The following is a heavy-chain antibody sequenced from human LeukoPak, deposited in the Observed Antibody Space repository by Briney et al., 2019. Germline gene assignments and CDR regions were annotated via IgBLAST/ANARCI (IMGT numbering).Heavy chain of an antibody. D-gene: IGHD3-22*01. Sequence: GGSLRLSCAASGFSFSSYAMSWVRQAPGKGLEWVSNISGRDGSTYYADSVKGRFTISRDNSKNTLYLQMNSLRAEDTAVYYCAKDPTDFDSSGQTYFDYWGQGTLVTVSS. V-gene: IGHV3-23*01. CDR3: AKDPTDFDSSGQTYFDY. CDR1: GFSFSSYA. J-gene: IGHJ4*02. CDR2: ISGRDGST.